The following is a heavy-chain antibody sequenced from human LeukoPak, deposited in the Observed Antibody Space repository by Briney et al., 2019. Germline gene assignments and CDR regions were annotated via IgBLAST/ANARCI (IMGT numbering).Heavy chain of an antibody. CDR3: ARDRLSYLDY. CDR1: GGSISSGGYY. Sequence: PSQTLSLTCTVSGGSISSGGYYWSWIRQHPGTGLEWIGYIYYSGSTYYNPSLKSRVTISVDTSKNQFSLKLSSVTAADTAVYYCARDRLSYLDYWGQGTLVTVSS. J-gene: IGHJ4*02. V-gene: IGHV4-31*03. CDR2: IYYSGST. D-gene: IGHD6-19*01.